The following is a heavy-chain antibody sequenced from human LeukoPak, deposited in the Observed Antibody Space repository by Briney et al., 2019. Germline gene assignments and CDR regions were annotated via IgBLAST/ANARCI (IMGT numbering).Heavy chain of an antibody. Sequence: GGSLRLSCAASGLTFSSYAMSWVRQAPGKGLEWVSAISANGGSTYYADSVKGRFTISRDNSKNTLSLQMNSLRAEDTAVYYCAKDSSSSFYYYYMDVWGKGTTVTVSS. CDR3: AKDSSSSFYYYYMDV. D-gene: IGHD6-6*01. J-gene: IGHJ6*03. CDR2: ISANGGST. V-gene: IGHV3-23*01. CDR1: GLTFSSYA.